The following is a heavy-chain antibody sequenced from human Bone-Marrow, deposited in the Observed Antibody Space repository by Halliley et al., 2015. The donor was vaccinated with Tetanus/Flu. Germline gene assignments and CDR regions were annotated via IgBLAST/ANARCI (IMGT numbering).Heavy chain of an antibody. D-gene: IGHD2-21*02. CDR1: GFIVSSNY. Sequence: CAASGFIVSSNYMTWVRQAPGKGLEWVSVIYSDGSAHYADSVKGRFTVSRDISKNTLDLQMKSLRGEDTAIYYCARDGVTGNGVWDWFDPWGQGTQVTVSS. CDR2: IYSDGSA. J-gene: IGHJ5*02. CDR3: ARDGVTGNGVWDWFDP. V-gene: IGHV3-53*01.